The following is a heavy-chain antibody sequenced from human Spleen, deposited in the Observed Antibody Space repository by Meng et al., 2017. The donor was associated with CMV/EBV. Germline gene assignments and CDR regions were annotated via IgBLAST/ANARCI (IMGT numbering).Heavy chain of an antibody. V-gene: IGHV3-33*06. CDR1: GFTFSSYG. J-gene: IGHJ4*02. Sequence: GGSLRLSCAASGFTFSSYGMHWVRQAPGKGLEWVAVIWYDGSNEYYADSVKGRFTISRDNSKNTLYLQMNSLRAEDTAVYYCAKDGSRYSNPFDYWGQGTLVTVSS. D-gene: IGHD4-11*01. CDR2: IWYDGSNE. CDR3: AKDGSRYSNPFDY.